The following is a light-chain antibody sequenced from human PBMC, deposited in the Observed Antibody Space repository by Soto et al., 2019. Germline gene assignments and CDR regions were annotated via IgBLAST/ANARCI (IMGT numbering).Light chain of an antibody. CDR2: GVT. CDR3: SSYTSSTTLSVV. J-gene: IGLJ2*01. Sequence: SALTQPASVSGSPGQSIHLSCPGNSSDVGGYNYVSWYQQHPGKAPKLMIYGVTNPPSGVSNRFSVSKSSNTASLTISGLQAEDEDDYYCSSYTSSTTLSVVFGGGTKVTVL. V-gene: IGLV2-14*01. CDR1: SSDVGGYNY.